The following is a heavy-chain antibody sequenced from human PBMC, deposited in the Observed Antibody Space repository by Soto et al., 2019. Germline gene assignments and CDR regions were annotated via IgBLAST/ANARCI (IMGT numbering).Heavy chain of an antibody. D-gene: IGHD6-19*01. CDR2: INAGNGNT. Sequence: SVKVSCKASGYTFTSYAMHWVRQAPGQRLEWMGWINAGNGNTKYSQKFQGRVTITRDTSASTAYMELSSLRSEDTAVYYCAREEAGTYSSYYGMDVWGQGTTVTVSS. CDR3: AREEAGTYSSYYGMDV. V-gene: IGHV1-3*01. J-gene: IGHJ6*02. CDR1: GYTFTSYA.